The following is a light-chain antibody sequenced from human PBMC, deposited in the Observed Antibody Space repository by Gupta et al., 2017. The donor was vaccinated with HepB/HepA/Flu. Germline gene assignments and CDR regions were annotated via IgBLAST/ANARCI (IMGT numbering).Light chain of an antibody. V-gene: IGLV3-19*01. J-gene: IGLJ1*01. CDR3: NSRDSSGNHYV. CDR2: GKN. Sequence: ELTQDPAVSVALGQTVRITCQGDSLRSYYASWYQQKPGQAPVLVIYGKNNRPSGIPDRFSGSSSGNTASLTITGAQAEDEADYYCNSRDSSGNHYVFGTGTKVTVL. CDR1: SLRSYY.